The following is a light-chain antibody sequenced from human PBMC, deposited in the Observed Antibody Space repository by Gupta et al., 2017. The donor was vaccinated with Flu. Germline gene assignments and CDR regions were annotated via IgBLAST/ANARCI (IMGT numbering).Light chain of an antibody. Sequence: DIQMTQSPSVVSASVGDRVTITCRASEGISTWLAWYQQMPRKAPKLLIYDASTLETGVPSRFSGSGAGTDFTLTINSLQPEDFATYYCQQSNKFPFTFGPGTKVDFK. CDR2: DAS. CDR1: EGISTW. J-gene: IGKJ3*01. CDR3: QQSNKFPFT. V-gene: IGKV1-12*02.